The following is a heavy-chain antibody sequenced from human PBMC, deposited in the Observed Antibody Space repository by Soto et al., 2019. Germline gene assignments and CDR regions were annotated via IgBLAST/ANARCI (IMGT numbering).Heavy chain of an antibody. CDR2: INPYNGNI. CDR3: ARGKYGSGRSNWFYP. D-gene: IGHD3-10*01. Sequence: QVQLVQSGAEVKKPGASVKVSCKASGYTFITYGFSWVRQAPGQGLEWMGWINPYNGNINYAQKFQGRVTMTTDTSTSTAYMELRSLKSDDTAVYYCARGKYGSGRSNWFYPWGQGTLVTVSS. CDR1: GYTFITYG. V-gene: IGHV1-18*01. J-gene: IGHJ5*02.